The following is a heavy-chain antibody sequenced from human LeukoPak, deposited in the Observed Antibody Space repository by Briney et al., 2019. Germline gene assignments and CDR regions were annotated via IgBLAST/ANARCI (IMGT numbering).Heavy chain of an antibody. J-gene: IGHJ4*02. D-gene: IGHD3-22*01. CDR2: ISVQNGNT. CDR1: GYSFNNYG. CDR3: ARDHDSSGYYQSRFDY. Sequence: ASVKVSCKAAGYSFNNYGIARVRQAPGQGLEWMGWISVQNGNTKSAQKFDGRVTMTTDTSTSTAYMELRSLGSDDTAVYYCARDHDSSGYYQSRFDYWGQGTLVIVSS. V-gene: IGHV1-18*01.